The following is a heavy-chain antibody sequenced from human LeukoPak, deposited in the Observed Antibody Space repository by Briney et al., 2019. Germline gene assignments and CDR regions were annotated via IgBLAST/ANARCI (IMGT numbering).Heavy chain of an antibody. V-gene: IGHV3-53*01. D-gene: IGHD5-12*01. J-gene: IGHJ5*02. Sequence: GGSLRLSCAVSGVTVSTNYMGWVRQAPGKGLEWFSVIYADGGGGGTYYAVSVKGRFTISRDNSRNTLYLQMSNLRADDTAMYYCSGDRSRGYSFTWGQGTLVTVS. CDR3: SGDRSRGYSFT. CDR1: GVTVSTNY. CDR2: IYADGGGGGT.